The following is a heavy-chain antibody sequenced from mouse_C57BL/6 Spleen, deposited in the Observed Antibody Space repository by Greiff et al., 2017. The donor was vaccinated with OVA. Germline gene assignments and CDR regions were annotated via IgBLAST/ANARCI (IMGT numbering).Heavy chain of an antibody. CDR3: ARAYDYDHWYFDV. CDR2: INYDGSST. CDR1: GFTFSDYY. V-gene: IGHV5-16*01. J-gene: IGHJ1*03. Sequence: DVKLVESEGGLVQPGSSMKLSCTASGFTFSDYYMAWVRQVPEKGLEWVANINYDGSSTYYLDSLKSRFILSSDNAKNILYLQMSSMKSEDAATYYCARAYDYDHWYFDVWGTGTTVTVSS. D-gene: IGHD2-4*01.